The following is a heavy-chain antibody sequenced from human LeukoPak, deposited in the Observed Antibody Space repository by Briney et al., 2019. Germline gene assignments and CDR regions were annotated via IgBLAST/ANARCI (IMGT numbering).Heavy chain of an antibody. V-gene: IGHV1-46*01. CDR1: GYTFTGYY. CDR3: ARDNSVGDVAWWFDP. Sequence: ASVKVSCKASGYTFTGYYMHWVRQAPGQGLEWSGLINPSGSSTLYAQKFQGRVTMTRDMSTTTDYMELSSLRSEDTAVYYCARDNSVGDVAWWFDPWGQGTLVTVSS. CDR2: INPSGSST. D-gene: IGHD1-26*01. J-gene: IGHJ5*02.